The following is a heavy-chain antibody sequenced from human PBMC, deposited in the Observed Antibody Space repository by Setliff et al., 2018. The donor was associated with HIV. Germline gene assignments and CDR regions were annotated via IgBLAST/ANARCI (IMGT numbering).Heavy chain of an antibody. CDR1: GFTFSDYY. CDR2: ISGSGSTI. J-gene: IGHJ6*02. CDR3: AGDCSSTSCYGGYYYYGMDV. Sequence: PGGSLRLSCAASGFTFSDYYMSWIRQAPGKGLEWVSYISGSGSTIYYADSVKGRFTISRDNAKNSLYLQMNSLRAEDTAVYYCAGDCSSTSCYGGYYYYGMDVWGQGTTVTV. D-gene: IGHD2-2*01. V-gene: IGHV3-11*01.